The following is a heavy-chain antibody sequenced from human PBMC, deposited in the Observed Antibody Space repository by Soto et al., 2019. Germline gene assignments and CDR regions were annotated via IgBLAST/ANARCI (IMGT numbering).Heavy chain of an antibody. CDR1: GFSLSTSGVG. V-gene: IGHV2-5*02. J-gene: IGHJ4*02. D-gene: IGHD3-22*01. Sequence: SGPTLVNPTQTLTLTCTFSGFSLSTSGVGVGWIRQPLGKALEWLALIYWDDDKRYSPSLKSRLTITKDTSKNQVVLTMTNMDPVDTATYYCAHSPARFDYYDSSGYSTTNFDYWGQGTLVTVSS. CDR2: IYWDDDK. CDR3: AHSPARFDYYDSSGYSTTNFDY.